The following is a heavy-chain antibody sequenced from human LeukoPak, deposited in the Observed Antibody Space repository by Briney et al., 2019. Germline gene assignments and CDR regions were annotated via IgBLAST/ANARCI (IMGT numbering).Heavy chain of an antibody. Sequence: KYGESLKISCAASGFTFSSYSMNWVRQAPGKGLEWVSSISSSSSYIYYADSVKGRFTISRDNAKNSLYLQMNSLRAEDTAVYYCARLGGNAFDIWGQGTMVTVSS. CDR2: ISSSSSYI. CDR3: ARLGGNAFDI. J-gene: IGHJ3*02. D-gene: IGHD1-1*01. CDR1: GFTFSSYS. V-gene: IGHV3-21*01.